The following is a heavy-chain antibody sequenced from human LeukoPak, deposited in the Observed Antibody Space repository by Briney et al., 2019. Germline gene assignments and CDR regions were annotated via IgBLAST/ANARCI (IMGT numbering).Heavy chain of an antibody. CDR1: GYSFTSYC. V-gene: IGHV5-51*01. Sequence: GESLKISCKVSGYSFTSYCIGWVRQMPGKGLEWMGIIYPGDSGPTYSPSFQGQVTISVDKSINTAYLQWSSLQASDTTMYYCGMSGDRVPLQDDVFDVWGQGTMVTVST. D-gene: IGHD1-26*01. CDR2: IYPGDSGP. CDR3: GMSGDRVPLQDDVFDV. J-gene: IGHJ3*01.